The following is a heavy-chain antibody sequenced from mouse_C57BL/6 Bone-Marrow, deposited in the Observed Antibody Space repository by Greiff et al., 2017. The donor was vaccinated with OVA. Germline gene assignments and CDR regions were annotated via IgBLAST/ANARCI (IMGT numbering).Heavy chain of an antibody. Sequence: QLQQPGAELVKPGASVKLSCKASGYTFTSYWIQWVKQRPGQGLEWIGEIDPSDGYTNYNQKFKGKATVTVDTSSSTANMQLSSLTSEDSAVYYCAGWEFAYWGQGTLVTVSA. J-gene: IGHJ3*01. D-gene: IGHD4-1*01. V-gene: IGHV1-50*01. CDR3: AGWEFAY. CDR1: GYTFTSYW. CDR2: IDPSDGYT.